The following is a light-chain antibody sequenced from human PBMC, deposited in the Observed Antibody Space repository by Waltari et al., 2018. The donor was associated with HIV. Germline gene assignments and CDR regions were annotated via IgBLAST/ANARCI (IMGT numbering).Light chain of an antibody. CDR2: RND. Sequence: QSVLTQPPSASRSPGQRVLMSCSGTNSNIGNNFVSCFQQVPGGAPKLVIYRNDRRPSGVPDRFSAAKSGSSATLAITGLQSDDEAAYHCASWDDSLSHWVFGGGTKLTV. V-gene: IGLV1-47*01. CDR3: ASWDDSLSHWV. CDR1: NSNIGNNF. J-gene: IGLJ3*02.